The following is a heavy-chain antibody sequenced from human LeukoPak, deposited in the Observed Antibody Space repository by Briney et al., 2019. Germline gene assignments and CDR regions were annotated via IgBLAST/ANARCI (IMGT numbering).Heavy chain of an antibody. CDR2: MNPTSGKT. D-gene: IGHD5-12*01. J-gene: IGHJ6*03. Sequence: ASVKVSCKASGYTFNTYDINWVRQATGQGLEWMGWMNPTSGKTSYAQKFQGRVTITSDTSTTTAQMELSSLGSEDTAVYYCARVRWLRLGVNEYYYYMDVWGKGTTVTVS. CDR1: GYTFNTYD. CDR3: ARVRWLRLGVNEYYYYMDV. V-gene: IGHV1-8*03.